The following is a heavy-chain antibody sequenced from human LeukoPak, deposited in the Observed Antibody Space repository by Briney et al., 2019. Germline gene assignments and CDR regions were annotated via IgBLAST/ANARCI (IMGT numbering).Heavy chain of an antibody. CDR3: ARDKSDYVWGSYRPYYFDY. J-gene: IGHJ4*02. V-gene: IGHV4-34*01. CDR2: TYHSGST. D-gene: IGHD3-16*02. Sequence: PSETLSLTCAVYGGSFSGYYWSWIRQSPGKGLEWIGETYHSGSTNYNSSLKSRVTMSVDTSKNQFSLKLSSVTAADTAVYYCARDKSDYVWGSYRPYYFDYWGQGTLVTVSS. CDR1: GGSFSGYY.